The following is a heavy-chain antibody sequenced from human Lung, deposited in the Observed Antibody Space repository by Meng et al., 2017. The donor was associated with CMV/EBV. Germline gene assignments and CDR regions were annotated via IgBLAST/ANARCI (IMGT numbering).Heavy chain of an antibody. CDR2: IYDSGST. V-gene: IGHV4-31*03. Sequence: SXTXSLXCTVSGGPISGSGYFWSWIRQHPEKGLEWIGFIYDSGSTDYNPSLKSRLTISVDTSKNQFSLKLTSVTAADTAVYYCARGPGPITISGSDGFDIXGQGXVVTVSS. CDR3: ARGPGPITISGSDGFDI. D-gene: IGHD3-3*01. CDR1: GGPISGSGYF. J-gene: IGHJ3*02.